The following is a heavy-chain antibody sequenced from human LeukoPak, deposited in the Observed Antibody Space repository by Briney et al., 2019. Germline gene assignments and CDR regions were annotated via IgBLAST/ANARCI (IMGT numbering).Heavy chain of an antibody. J-gene: IGHJ4*02. Sequence: PGGSLRLSCAASGFIVSSNYMNWVRQAPGKGLEWVSSISSSSSYIYYADSVKGRFTISRDNAKNTLYLQMNSLRAEDTAVYYCAKDSYCSSTSCLQDFDYWGQGTLVTVSS. CDR3: AKDSYCSSTSCLQDFDY. D-gene: IGHD2-2*01. CDR1: GFIVSSNY. CDR2: ISSSSSYI. V-gene: IGHV3-21*04.